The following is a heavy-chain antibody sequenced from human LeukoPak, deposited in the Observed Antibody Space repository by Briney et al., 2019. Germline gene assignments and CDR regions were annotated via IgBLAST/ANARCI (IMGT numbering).Heavy chain of an antibody. CDR2: ISSSGSTI. CDR3: ARDRSSLAPYYYYMDV. V-gene: IGHV3-48*04. Sequence: GGSLRLSCAGSGFTFSSYSINWVRQAPGKGLDWVSYISSSGSTIYYAESVKGRFTVSRDYAKNSVYLQMNSLRAEDTAVYYCARDRSSLAPYYYYMDVWGKGTTATVSS. J-gene: IGHJ6*03. CDR1: GFTFSSYS. D-gene: IGHD2-15*01.